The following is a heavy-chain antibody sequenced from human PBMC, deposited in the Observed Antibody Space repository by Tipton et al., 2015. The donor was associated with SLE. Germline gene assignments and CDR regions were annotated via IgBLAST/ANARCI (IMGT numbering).Heavy chain of an antibody. D-gene: IGHD6-13*01. J-gene: IGHJ4*02. CDR1: GGSIRSGSYY. CDR2: IYTSGVT. Sequence: LRLSCTVSGGSIRSGSYYWSWIRQPAGKGLEWIGRIYTSGVTNYNPSLKSRVTISVDTSTNQFSRKLSSVTAADTAVYYCARAMWSSSWFYYFDYWGQGTLVTVSS. CDR3: ARAMWSSSWFYYFDY. V-gene: IGHV4-61*02.